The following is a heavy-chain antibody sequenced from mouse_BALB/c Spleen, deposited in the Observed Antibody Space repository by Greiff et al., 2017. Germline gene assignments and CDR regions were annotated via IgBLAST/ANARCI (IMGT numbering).Heavy chain of an antibody. Sequence: DVKLQESGAELVKPGASVKLSCTASGFNIKDTYMHWVKQRPEQGLEWIGRIDPANGNTKYDPKFQGKATITADTSSNTAYLQLSSLTSEDTAVYYCAMITTSTFAYWGQGTLVTVSA. CDR3: AMITTSTFAY. CDR1: GFNIKDTY. CDR2: IDPANGNT. V-gene: IGHV14-3*02. D-gene: IGHD2-4*01. J-gene: IGHJ3*01.